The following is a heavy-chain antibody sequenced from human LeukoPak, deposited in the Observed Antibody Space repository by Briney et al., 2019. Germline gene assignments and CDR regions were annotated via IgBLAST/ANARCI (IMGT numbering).Heavy chain of an antibody. CDR1: GFIFSSHW. CDR3: ARAGRSFYGGSSDY. V-gene: IGHV3-7*01. D-gene: IGHD4-23*01. CDR2: IRQDGIEK. Sequence: GGSLRLSCATSGFIFSSHWMCWVRQAPGKGLEWVAHIRQDGIEKQYLDSVRGHFTISRDSTKNSMYLQMDRLRDEDTAVYYCARAGRSFYGGSSDYWGQGTLVTVSS. J-gene: IGHJ4*02.